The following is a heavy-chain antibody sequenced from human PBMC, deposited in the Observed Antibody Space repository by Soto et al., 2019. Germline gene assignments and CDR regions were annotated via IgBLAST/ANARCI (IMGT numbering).Heavy chain of an antibody. D-gene: IGHD5-12*01. CDR2: ISWNSGSI. V-gene: IGHV3-9*01. Sequence: EVQLVESGGGLVQPGRSLRLSCAASGFTFDDYAMHWVRQAPGKGLEWVSGISWNSGSIGYADSVKGRFTISRDNAKNSLYLQMNSLRAEDTALYYCAKDHRGKRPPQYYFDYWGQGTLVTVSS. J-gene: IGHJ4*02. CDR1: GFTFDDYA. CDR3: AKDHRGKRPPQYYFDY.